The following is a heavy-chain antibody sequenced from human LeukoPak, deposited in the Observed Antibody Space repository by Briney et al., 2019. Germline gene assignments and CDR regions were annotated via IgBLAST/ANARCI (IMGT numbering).Heavy chain of an antibody. CDR2: IYTSGST. Sequence: SETLSLTCTVSGGSISSGSYYWSWIRQPAGKGLEWIGRIYTSGSTNYNPSLKSRVTISVDTSKNQFSLKLSSVTAADTAVYYCARAGGSYSNWFDPWGQGTLVTVSS. CDR1: GGSISSGSYY. V-gene: IGHV4-61*02. J-gene: IGHJ5*02. D-gene: IGHD1-26*01. CDR3: ARAGGSYSNWFDP.